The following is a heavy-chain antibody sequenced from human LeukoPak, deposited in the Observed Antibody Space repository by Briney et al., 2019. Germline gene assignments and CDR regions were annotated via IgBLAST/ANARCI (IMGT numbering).Heavy chain of an antibody. V-gene: IGHV1-8*01. Sequence: ASVKVSCKASGYTFTSYDINWVRQATGQGLEWMGWMNPNSGNTGYAQKFQGRVTMTRDTSISTAYMELSSLRSEDTAVYYCATGSAGLDSIAYYYYYMDVWGKGTTVTVSS. CDR1: GYTFTSYD. D-gene: IGHD3-22*01. J-gene: IGHJ6*03. CDR3: ATGSAGLDSIAYYYYYMDV. CDR2: MNPNSGNT.